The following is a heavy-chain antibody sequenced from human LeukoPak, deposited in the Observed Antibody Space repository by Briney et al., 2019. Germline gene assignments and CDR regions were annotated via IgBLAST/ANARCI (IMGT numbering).Heavy chain of an antibody. CDR1: GFTFSSYS. CDR3: AKDQDVYCSGGSCYFDY. D-gene: IGHD2-15*01. Sequence: SGGSLRLSCTASGFTFSSYSMNWVRQAPGKGLEWVSSISSSSSYIYYADSVKGRFTISRDNSKNTLYLQMNSLRAEDTAVYYCAKDQDVYCSGGSCYFDYWGQGTLVTVSS. J-gene: IGHJ4*02. V-gene: IGHV3-21*01. CDR2: ISSSSSYI.